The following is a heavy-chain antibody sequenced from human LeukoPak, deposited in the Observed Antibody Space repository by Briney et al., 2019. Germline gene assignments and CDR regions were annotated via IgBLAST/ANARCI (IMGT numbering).Heavy chain of an antibody. CDR1: GGSISTDY. Sequence: SETLSLTCTVSGGSISTDYWSWIRQPAGKGLEWIGRIYSSGSTNYNPSLKSRVTISADTSKNQFSLKLSSVTAADTAVYYCANMYGRDSGYYYYYMDVWGKGTTVTVSS. CDR2: IYSSGST. J-gene: IGHJ6*03. D-gene: IGHD4-23*01. V-gene: IGHV4-4*07. CDR3: ANMYGRDSGYYYYYMDV.